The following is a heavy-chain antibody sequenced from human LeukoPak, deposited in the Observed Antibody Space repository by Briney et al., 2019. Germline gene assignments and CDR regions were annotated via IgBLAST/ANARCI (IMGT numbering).Heavy chain of an antibody. CDR2: IYYTGST. Sequence: SETLSLTCSVSSGSINPYFWSWIRQSPGRGLEYIGSIYYTGSTNYNPSLKSRVTISVDTSKNQFSLKLSSVTAADTAVYYCARVETSLTYFDYWGQGTLVTVSS. V-gene: IGHV4-59*12. D-gene: IGHD3-10*01. J-gene: IGHJ4*02. CDR3: ARVETSLTYFDY. CDR1: SGSINPYF.